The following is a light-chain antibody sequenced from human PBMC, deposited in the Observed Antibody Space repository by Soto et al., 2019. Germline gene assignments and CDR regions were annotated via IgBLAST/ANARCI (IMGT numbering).Light chain of an antibody. CDR1: QSISTY. Sequence: DIQMTQSPPSLSASVGATITITCRASQSISTYLDWYQVTPGKAPKVLIYAASTLQDGVPSRFSGSGSGTDFTLTINSLQPEDFATYYCQQNYNLPPWTFGQGTKVDIK. V-gene: IGKV1-39*01. CDR2: AAS. CDR3: QQNYNLPPWT. J-gene: IGKJ1*01.